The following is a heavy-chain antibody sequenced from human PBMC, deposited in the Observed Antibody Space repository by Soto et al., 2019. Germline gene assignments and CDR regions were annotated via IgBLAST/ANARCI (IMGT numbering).Heavy chain of an antibody. CDR3: ATGRVYYDSSGLLQGRY. CDR1: RITFSNFA. Sequence: GGSLRLSCAASRITFSNFAMNWVRQAPGKGLEWVSGISGSGDDTHYADSVKGRFTISRDNSQNTLYLQMSGLRAEDAAIYYCATGRVYYDSSGLLQGRYWGQGTLVTVSS. D-gene: IGHD3-22*01. CDR2: ISGSGDDT. J-gene: IGHJ4*01. V-gene: IGHV3-23*01.